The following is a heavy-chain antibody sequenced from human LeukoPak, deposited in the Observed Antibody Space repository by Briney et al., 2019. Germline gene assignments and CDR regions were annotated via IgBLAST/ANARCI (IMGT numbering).Heavy chain of an antibody. CDR2: ISGSGGST. Sequence: GGSLRLSCVASGFTFSSYAMSWVRQAPGKGLEWVSAISGSGGSTYYADSVKGRFTISRDNAKNSLYLQMNSLRAEDTAVYYCASGEFLEWFPPSNWFDPWGQGTLVTVSS. CDR1: GFTFSSYA. D-gene: IGHD3-3*01. J-gene: IGHJ5*02. CDR3: ASGEFLEWFPPSNWFDP. V-gene: IGHV3-23*01.